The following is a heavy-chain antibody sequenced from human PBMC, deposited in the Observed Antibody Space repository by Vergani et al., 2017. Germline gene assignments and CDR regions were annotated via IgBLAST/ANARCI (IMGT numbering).Heavy chain of an antibody. CDR3: SKVGSSEEAGTFGAFGI. J-gene: IGHJ3*02. CDR1: GFTFIMHA. D-gene: IGHD6-19*01. V-gene: IGHV3-23*01. CDR2: LSASDRRT. Sequence: EVQLLESGGDLVQPGGSLRLSCAASGFTFIMHAMSWVRQAPGKGLEWVSTLSASDRRTHYADSVKGRFTISRDNSKNTLFLHMNSLRPEDTAVYYCSKVGSSEEAGTFGAFGIWGQGTMVTVSS.